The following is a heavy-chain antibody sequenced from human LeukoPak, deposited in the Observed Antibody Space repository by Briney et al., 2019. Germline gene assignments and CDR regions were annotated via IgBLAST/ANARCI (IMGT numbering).Heavy chain of an antibody. CDR3: ARIRLYGSGWYDASFYFDY. CDR2: INHSGST. V-gene: IGHV4-34*01. CDR1: GGSFSGYY. D-gene: IGHD6-19*01. J-gene: IGHJ4*02. Sequence: SSETLSLTCAVYGGSFSGYYWSWIRQPPGKGLEWIGEINHSGSTNYNPSLKSRVTISVDTSKNQFSLKLSSVTAADKAVYYCARIRLYGSGWYDASFYFDYGGQGTLVTVSS.